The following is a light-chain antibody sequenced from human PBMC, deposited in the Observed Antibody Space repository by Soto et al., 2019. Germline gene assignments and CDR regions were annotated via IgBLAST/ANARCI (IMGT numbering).Light chain of an antibody. CDR2: EVS. V-gene: IGLV2-8*01. CDR1: SSDVGGYNY. CDR3: SSYADSNNYV. Sequence: QSVLTQPPSASGSPGQSVTISCTGTSSDVGGYNYVSWYQQHPGKAPKIMIYEVSKRPSGVPDRFSGSKSGNTASLTVSGLQAEDEADYYCSSYADSNNYVFGTGTKSPS. J-gene: IGLJ1*01.